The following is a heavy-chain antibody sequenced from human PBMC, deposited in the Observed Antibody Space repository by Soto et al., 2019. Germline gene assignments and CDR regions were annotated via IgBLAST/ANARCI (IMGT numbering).Heavy chain of an antibody. D-gene: IGHD3-10*01. CDR3: ARDEGFVESYDP. CDR1: GYTFTSYG. CDR2: ISAYNGNT. V-gene: IGHV1-18*01. Sequence: QVQLVQSGAEVKKPGASVKVSCKASGYTFTSYGISWARQAPGHGLEWMGWISAYNGNTNSAQKLQGRVTTTTDTSTSTAYMALRSLRSDDRAVYYCARDEGFVESYDPRGQGTLVTVSS. J-gene: IGHJ5*02.